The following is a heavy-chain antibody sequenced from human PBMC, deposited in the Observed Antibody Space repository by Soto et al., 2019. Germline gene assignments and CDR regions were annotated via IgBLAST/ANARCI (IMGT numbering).Heavy chain of an antibody. V-gene: IGHV3-23*01. D-gene: IGHD6-13*01. CDR3: AKLTAA. CDR2: ITSNGGGT. CDR1: GFTFSAYV. Sequence: PGGSLRLSRAASGFTFSAYVISRVRQAPGKGLEWVSSITSNGGGTYYAHSVKGRFTVSRANSKNTVYLHMSSLREEDTAVYYCAKLTAAWGQGTLVTVSS. J-gene: IGHJ4*02.